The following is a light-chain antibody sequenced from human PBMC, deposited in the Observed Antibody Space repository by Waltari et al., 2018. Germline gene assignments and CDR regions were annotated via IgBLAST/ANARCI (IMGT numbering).Light chain of an antibody. V-gene: IGKV1-39*01. J-gene: IGKJ4*01. CDR1: QSISSC. CDR2: AAS. Sequence: DIQMTQSPSSLSASVGDRVTITCRASQSISSCLNWYQQKPGKAPKLLIYAASSLQSGVPSRFSGSGSGTDFTLTISSLQPEDFATYYCQQSYSTPQTFGGGTKVEIK. CDR3: QQSYSTPQT.